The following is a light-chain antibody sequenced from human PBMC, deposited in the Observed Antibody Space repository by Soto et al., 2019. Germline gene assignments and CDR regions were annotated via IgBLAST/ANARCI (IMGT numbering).Light chain of an antibody. CDR3: QQYGSSPPIT. Sequence: EIVFTQSPGTLSLSPGERGTLSCRASQSVSSSYLAWYQQKPGQAPRLIIYGASSRATGIPDRFSGSGSGTDFTLTISRLEPEDFAVYYCQQYGSSPPITFGQGTRLEIK. CDR1: QSVSSSY. J-gene: IGKJ5*01. V-gene: IGKV3-20*01. CDR2: GAS.